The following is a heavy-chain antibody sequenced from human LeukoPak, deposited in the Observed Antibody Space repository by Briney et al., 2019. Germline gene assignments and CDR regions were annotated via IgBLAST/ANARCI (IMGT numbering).Heavy chain of an antibody. CDR1: GFTFSSYE. CDR3: ARESVTMVRRAFDI. D-gene: IGHD3-10*01. J-gene: IGHJ3*02. Sequence: GGSLRLSCAASGFTFSSYEMNWVRQAPGKGLEWVSYISSSGSTIYYADSVKGRFTISRDNAKNSLYLQMNSLRAEDTAVYYCARESVTMVRRAFDIWGQGKMVTVSS. CDR2: ISSSGSTI. V-gene: IGHV3-48*03.